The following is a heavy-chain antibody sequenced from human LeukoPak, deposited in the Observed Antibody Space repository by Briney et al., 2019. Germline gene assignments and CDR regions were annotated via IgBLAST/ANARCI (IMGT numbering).Heavy chain of an antibody. CDR1: GYTFSTYP. V-gene: IGHV7-4-1*02. J-gene: IGHJ4*02. CDR2: INTNTGNP. CDR3: AREAYYDSSGPPFPDY. Sequence: GASVKVSCKASGYTFSTYPMNWVRQAPGQGPEWMGWINTNTGNPTYAQGFTGRFVFSLDTSVSTAYLQISSLKAEDTAVYYCAREAYYDSSGPPFPDYWGQGTLVTVSS. D-gene: IGHD3-22*01.